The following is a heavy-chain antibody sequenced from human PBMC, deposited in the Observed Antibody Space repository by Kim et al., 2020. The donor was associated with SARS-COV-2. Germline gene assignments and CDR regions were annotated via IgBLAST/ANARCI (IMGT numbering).Heavy chain of an antibody. V-gene: IGHV1-18*01. D-gene: IGHD2-15*01. Sequence: ASVKVSCKASGYTFTNYGISWVRQAPGQGLEWMGWISAYNGNTNYAQKLQGRVTMTTDTSTSTAYMELRSLRSDDTAVYYCARQIGPGYCSGGSCYSLDYWGQGTLVTVSS. J-gene: IGHJ4*02. CDR1: GYTFTNYG. CDR3: ARQIGPGYCSGGSCYSLDY. CDR2: ISAYNGNT.